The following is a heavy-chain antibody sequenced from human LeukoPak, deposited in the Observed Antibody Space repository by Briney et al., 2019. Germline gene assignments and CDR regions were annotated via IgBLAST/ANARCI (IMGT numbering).Heavy chain of an antibody. CDR3: AKDYTECSGGSCYGVYYFDY. Sequence: GGSLRLSCAASGFTFEASAMSWVRQAPGKGLEWVSAISGSGGSTYYADSVKGRFTISRDNSKNTLYLQMNSLRAEDTAVYYCAKDYTECSGGSCYGVYYFDYWGQGTLVTVSS. CDR1: GFTFEASA. D-gene: IGHD2-15*01. V-gene: IGHV3-23*01. J-gene: IGHJ4*02. CDR2: ISGSGGST.